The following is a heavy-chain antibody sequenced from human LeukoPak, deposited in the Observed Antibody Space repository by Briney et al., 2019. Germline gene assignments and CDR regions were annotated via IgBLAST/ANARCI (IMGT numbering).Heavy chain of an antibody. CDR1: GGSISSSSSIC. V-gene: IGHV4-4*02. CDR2: IYHNGAT. J-gene: IGHJ4*02. Sequence: SETLSLTCAVSGGSISSSSSICWTWVRQPPGEGLEWIGEIYHNGATNYNPSLRSRVTMLLDKSKNQFFLKLNSVTAADTAVYYCARNGGNSDYDYWGQGTLVTVSA. CDR3: ARNGGNSDYDY. D-gene: IGHD4-23*01.